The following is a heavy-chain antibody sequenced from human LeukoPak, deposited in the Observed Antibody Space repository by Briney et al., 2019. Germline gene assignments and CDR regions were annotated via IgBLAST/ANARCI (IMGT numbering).Heavy chain of an antibody. J-gene: IGHJ4*02. CDR2: ISGSGGST. CDR1: GFTFSSYP. V-gene: IGHV3-23*01. Sequence: GGSLRLSCAASGFTFSSYPMSWVRQAPGKGLEWVSAISGSGGSTYYADSVKGRFTISRDNSKNTLYLQMNSLRAEDTAVYYCARELAVAGKAGYFDYWGQGTLVTVSS. CDR3: ARELAVAGKAGYFDY. D-gene: IGHD6-19*01.